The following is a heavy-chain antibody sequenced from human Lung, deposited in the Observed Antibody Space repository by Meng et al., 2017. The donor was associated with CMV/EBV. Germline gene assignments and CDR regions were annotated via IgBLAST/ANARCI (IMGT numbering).Heavy chain of an antibody. J-gene: IGHJ5*02. Sequence: GESLKISCAASGFTFSTSWMTWVRQAPGKGLEWVANIREDGSSKYYADPVKGRFTISRDNAKNSLFLQMDSLRVEDTAVYYCYMGHYSGAWGQGTLVTVSS. V-gene: IGHV3-7*01. CDR2: IREDGSSK. D-gene: IGHD1-26*01. CDR3: YMGHYSGA. CDR1: GFTFSTSW.